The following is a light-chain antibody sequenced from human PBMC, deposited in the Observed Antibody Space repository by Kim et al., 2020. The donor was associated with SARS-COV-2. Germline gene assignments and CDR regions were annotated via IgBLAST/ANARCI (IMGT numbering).Light chain of an antibody. CDR3: QQYNDWPLT. Sequence: SLPPGETATLSCTASQSIGTDLACYQQKPGQAPRLLIYHAFTRATGIPARISGSGSGTVFTLTISSLQSEDFAVYYCQQYNDWPLTFGGGTKLEI. CDR2: HAF. V-gene: IGKV3D-15*01. CDR1: QSIGTD. J-gene: IGKJ4*01.